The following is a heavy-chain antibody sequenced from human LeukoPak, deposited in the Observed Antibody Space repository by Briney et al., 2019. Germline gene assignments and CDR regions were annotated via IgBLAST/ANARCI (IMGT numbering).Heavy chain of an antibody. Sequence: GGSLRLSCAASGFTFSSYAMSWVRQAPGKGLEWVSAISGSGGSTYYADSVKGRFTISRDNSKNTLYLQMNSLRPEDTAVYYCAKERHYCGGDCYSRWFDPWGQGTLVTVSS. CDR2: ISGSGGST. V-gene: IGHV3-23*01. D-gene: IGHD2-21*01. CDR3: AKERHYCGGDCYSRWFDP. J-gene: IGHJ5*02. CDR1: GFTFSSYA.